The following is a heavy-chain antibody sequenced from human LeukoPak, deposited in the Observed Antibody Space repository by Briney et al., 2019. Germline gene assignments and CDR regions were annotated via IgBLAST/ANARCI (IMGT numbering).Heavy chain of an antibody. V-gene: IGHV4-38-2*01. D-gene: IGHD3-10*01. J-gene: IGHJ3*02. Sequence: SETLSLTCAVSGYSISSGYYWGWIRQPPGKGLEWIGSIYHSGSTYYNPSLKSRVTISVDTSKNRFSLKLSSVTAADTAVYYCARVRYYYGSGTVRFDAFDIWGQGTMVTVSS. CDR3: ARVRYYYGSGTVRFDAFDI. CDR1: GYSISSGYY. CDR2: IYHSGST.